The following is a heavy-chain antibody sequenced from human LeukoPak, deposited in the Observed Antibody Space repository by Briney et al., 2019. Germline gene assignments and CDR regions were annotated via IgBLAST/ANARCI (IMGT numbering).Heavy chain of an antibody. J-gene: IGHJ6*03. D-gene: IGHD6-6*01. V-gene: IGHV3-7*01. CDR3: ASSYSSSFPMDV. CDR2: IKQDGSEK. Sequence: PGGSLRLSCAASGFTFSTYWMSWIRQAPGKGLEWVAKIKQDGSEKYYVDSVRGRLTISRDNARNSLYLQMNSLRAEDTAVYYCASSYSSSFPMDVWGKGTTVTVSS. CDR1: GFTFSTYW.